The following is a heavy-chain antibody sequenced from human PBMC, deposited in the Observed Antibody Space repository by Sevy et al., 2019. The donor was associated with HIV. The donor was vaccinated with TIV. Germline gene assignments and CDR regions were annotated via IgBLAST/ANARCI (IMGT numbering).Heavy chain of an antibody. D-gene: IGHD2-15*01. Sequence: ASVKVSCKASGGTFSSYGISWVRQAPGQGLEWMGGIIPILGTVNYAQKFQGRVTITADESTKTAYMELSSLRSEDTAVYYCATNSRYFSGSTLYWAEGLFDPWGQGTLVTVSS. CDR1: GGTFSSYG. CDR3: ATNSRYFSGSTLYWAEGLFDP. J-gene: IGHJ5*02. CDR2: IIPILGTV. V-gene: IGHV1-69*13.